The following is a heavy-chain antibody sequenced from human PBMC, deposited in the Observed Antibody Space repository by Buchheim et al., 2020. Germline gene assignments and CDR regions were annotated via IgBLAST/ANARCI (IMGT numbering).Heavy chain of an antibody. CDR3: ARGEVTGPRWDLGF. Sequence: EVQLVESGGGLVQPGGSLRLSCAASGLTFSSYWMHWVRQAPGKGLVWVSRVNSDGSSTRYADSVKGRFTISRDNAKNMLYLQMNSLRAEDTAVYYCARGEVTGPRWDLGFWGQGTL. J-gene: IGHJ4*02. V-gene: IGHV3-74*01. CDR1: GLTFSSYW. CDR2: VNSDGSST. D-gene: IGHD7-27*01.